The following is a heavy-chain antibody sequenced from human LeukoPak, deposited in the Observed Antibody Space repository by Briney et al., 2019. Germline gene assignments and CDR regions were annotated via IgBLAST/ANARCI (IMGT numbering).Heavy chain of an antibody. CDR1: GYTFTSYY. D-gene: IGHD5-24*01. CDR2: INPIGGST. Sequence: ASVKVSCKASGYTFTSYYMHWVRQAPGQGLEWMGIINPIGGSTSYAQKFQGRVTMTRDTSTSTVYMELSRLRSEDTAVYYCARGPSIWLHQRYFDYWGQGTLVTVSS. CDR3: ARGPSIWLHQRYFDY. J-gene: IGHJ4*02. V-gene: IGHV1-46*01.